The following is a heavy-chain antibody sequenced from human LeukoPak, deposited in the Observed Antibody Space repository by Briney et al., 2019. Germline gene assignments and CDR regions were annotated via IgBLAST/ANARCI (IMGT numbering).Heavy chain of an antibody. J-gene: IGHJ4*02. CDR2: INLSGGST. CDR1: GFAFDEHG. CDR3: ARAPITSPFYFDY. D-gene: IGHD2-2*01. V-gene: IGHV3-20*04. Sequence: GGSLRLSCTASGFAFDEHGMSWVRQVPGKGLEWVSGINLSGGSTGYADPLRGRFTISRDNAKNSLYLQMDSLRAEDTALYYCARAPITSPFYFDYWGQGTLVTVSS.